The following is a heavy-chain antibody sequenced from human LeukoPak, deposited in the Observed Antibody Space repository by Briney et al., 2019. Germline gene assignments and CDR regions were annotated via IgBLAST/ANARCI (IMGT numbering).Heavy chain of an antibody. CDR1: GYTFTSYG. Sequence: ASVKVSCKASGYTFTSYGITWVRQASGQGLEWMGWISAYNGDTNYAQKLQGRVTMTTDTSTSTAYMELSSLRSEDTAVYYCARDGCSGGSCFRYNWFDPWGQGTLVTVSS. CDR3: ARDGCSGGSCFRYNWFDP. CDR2: ISAYNGDT. D-gene: IGHD2-15*01. J-gene: IGHJ5*02. V-gene: IGHV1-18*01.